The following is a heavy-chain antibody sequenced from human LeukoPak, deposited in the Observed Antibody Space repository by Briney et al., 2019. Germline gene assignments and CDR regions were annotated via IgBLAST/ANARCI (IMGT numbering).Heavy chain of an antibody. CDR3: ARETRSGYYWYYYYYMDV. CDR1: GVTFSSYA. Sequence: SVKVSCKASGVTFSSYAISWVRQAPGQGLEWMGGLIPIFGTANYAQKLQGRVTMTRNTSISTAYMDLSSLRSEDTAVYYCARETRSGYYWYYYYYMDVCGKGTTVTISS. D-gene: IGHD3-22*01. J-gene: IGHJ6*03. V-gene: IGHV1-69*05. CDR2: LIPIFGTA.